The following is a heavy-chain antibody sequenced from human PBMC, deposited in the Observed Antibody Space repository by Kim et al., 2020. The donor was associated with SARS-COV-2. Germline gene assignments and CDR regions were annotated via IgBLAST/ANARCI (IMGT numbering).Heavy chain of an antibody. V-gene: IGHV4-34*01. CDR2: INHSGST. CDR1: GGSFSGYY. CDR3: ARRITIFGVVH. Sequence: SETLSLTCAVYGGSFSGYYWSWIRQPPGKGLEWIGEINHSGSTNYNPSLKSRVTISVDTSKNQFSLKLSSVTAADTAVYYCARRITIFGVVHWGQGTLVTVSS. D-gene: IGHD3-3*01. J-gene: IGHJ4*02.